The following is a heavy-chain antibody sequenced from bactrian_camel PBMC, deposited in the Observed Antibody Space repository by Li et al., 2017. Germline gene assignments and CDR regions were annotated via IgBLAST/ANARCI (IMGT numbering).Heavy chain of an antibody. J-gene: IGHJ6*01. CDR2: INRGGGST. CDR3: AAAEAGRGTWPDDDGY. D-gene: IGHD3*01. CDR1: GFTFSNYV. V-gene: IGHV3S1*01. Sequence: HVQLVESGGGSVQSGGSLRHSCAASGFTFSNYVMDWVRQAPGKGLEWVSGINRGGGSTDYADSVKGRFTMSRDNAKNTLYLQMNSLKPEDTAMYYCAAAEAGRGTWPDDDGYWGQGTQVTVS.